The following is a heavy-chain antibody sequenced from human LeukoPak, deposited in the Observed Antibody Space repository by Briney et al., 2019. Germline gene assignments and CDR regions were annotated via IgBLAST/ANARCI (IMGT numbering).Heavy chain of an antibody. D-gene: IGHD6-13*01. CDR3: ARGIDYSRSWFPRSPDYYMDV. V-gene: IGHV1-8*01. CDR2: MNPNSGNA. J-gene: IGHJ6*03. Sequence: ASVKVSCKASGYTFTSYDINWVRQATGQGLEWMGWMNPNSGNAGYAQKFQGRVTMTRNTSISTAYMELSSLRSEDTAVYYCARGIDYSRSWFPRSPDYYMDVWGKGTTVTVSS. CDR1: GYTFTSYD.